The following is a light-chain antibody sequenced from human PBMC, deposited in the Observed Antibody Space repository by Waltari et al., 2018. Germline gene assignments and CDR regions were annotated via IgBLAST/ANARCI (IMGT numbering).Light chain of an antibody. CDR3: CSYETSVTYV. CDR2: EVT. CDR1: SSDVGSSTL. V-gene: IGLV2-23*02. J-gene: IGLJ1*01. Sequence: QSALTQPASVSGSPGQSITIACTGTSSDVGSSTLVSWYQQHPGKAPKAIIYEVTKRPSGISNRCSGSKSGNTASLTISGLQAEDEADYYCCSYETSVTYVFGTGTKVTVL.